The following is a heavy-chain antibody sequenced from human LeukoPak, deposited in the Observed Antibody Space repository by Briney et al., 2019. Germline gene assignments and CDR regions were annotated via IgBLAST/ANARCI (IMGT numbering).Heavy chain of an antibody. CDR3: ARGIVGGRYDAFDI. J-gene: IGHJ3*02. V-gene: IGHV4-34*01. Sequence: KSGGSLRLSCAASGFTFSSYSMNWVRQGPGKWLEWIGEINHSGSTKYNPSLKSRVTISVDTSKNQFSLKLSSVTAADTAVYYCARGIVGGRYDAFDIWGQGTMVTVSS. D-gene: IGHD3-10*01. CDR1: GFTFSSYS. CDR2: INHSGST.